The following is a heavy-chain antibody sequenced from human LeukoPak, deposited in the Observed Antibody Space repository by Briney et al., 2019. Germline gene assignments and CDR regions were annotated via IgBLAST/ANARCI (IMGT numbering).Heavy chain of an antibody. J-gene: IGHJ4*02. CDR3: ARHMYYYENTVYYSTPFDY. CDR2: YIPIFTRT. Sequence: SVKVSCKAYGDTFSFYALSWVRQAPGQRLEWMGGYIPIFTRTDYAERFQVRVTITTDESSNTAYMELRGLRFDDTAVYYCARHMYYYENTVYYSTPFDYGGRGTLVTVSS. CDR1: GDTFSFYA. D-gene: IGHD3-22*01. V-gene: IGHV1-69*05.